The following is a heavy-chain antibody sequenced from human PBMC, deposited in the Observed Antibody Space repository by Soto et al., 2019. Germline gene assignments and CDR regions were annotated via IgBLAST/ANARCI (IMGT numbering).Heavy chain of an antibody. D-gene: IGHD6-13*01. Sequence: QLQLQESGPGLVKPSETLSLTCNVSGGSISSSSYYWGWIRQPPGKGLEWIGSIYYSGSTYYNPSLKSRVTISVDTSKNQFSLKLSSVTAADTAVYYCARTQYSSSWYPFGYYYGMDVWGQGTTVTVSS. CDR1: GGSISSSSYY. CDR2: IYYSGST. J-gene: IGHJ6*02. CDR3: ARTQYSSSWYPFGYYYGMDV. V-gene: IGHV4-39*01.